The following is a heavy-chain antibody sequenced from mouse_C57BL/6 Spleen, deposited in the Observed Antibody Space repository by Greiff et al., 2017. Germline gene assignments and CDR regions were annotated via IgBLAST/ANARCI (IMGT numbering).Heavy chain of an antibody. D-gene: IGHD1-1*01. J-gene: IGHJ2*01. CDR1: GYTFTDYN. CDR2: INPNNGGT. Sequence: VQLQQSGPELGKAGASVKIPCKASGYTFTDYNMDWVKQSHGKSLEWIGDINPNNGGTIYNQKFKGKATLTVDKSSSTAYMELRSLTSEDTAVYYCARSGSSLFDYWGQGTTLTVSS. V-gene: IGHV1-18*01. CDR3: ARSGSSLFDY.